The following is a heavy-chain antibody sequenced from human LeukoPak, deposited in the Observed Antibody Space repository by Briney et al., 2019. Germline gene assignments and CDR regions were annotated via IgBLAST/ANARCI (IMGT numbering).Heavy chain of an antibody. CDR1: EFTFSDYE. CDR3: AKAPVTTCSGAYCYPFDY. CDR2: IGTSTSYI. Sequence: GGSLRLSCAASEFTFSDYEMNWVRQAPGKGLEWVSYIGTSTSYIYYADSVKGRFTISRDNAKNSLYLQMNSLRAGDAAVYYCAKAPVTTCSGAYCYPFDYWSQGTLVTVSS. V-gene: IGHV3-48*03. D-gene: IGHD2-15*01. J-gene: IGHJ4*02.